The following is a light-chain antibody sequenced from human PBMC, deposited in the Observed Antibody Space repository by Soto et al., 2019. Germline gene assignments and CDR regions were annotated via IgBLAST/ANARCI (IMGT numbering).Light chain of an antibody. CDR1: SSNIGGNT. Sequence: QSVLTQPPSASGTPGQRVTISCSGSSSNIGGNTVNWYQQLPGTAPKLLIYSNSQRPSGVPDRFSGSKSGTSGSLAISGLQSEDEAEYYCAAWDDSLNGPVFGGGTKLTVL. V-gene: IGLV1-44*01. CDR3: AAWDDSLNGPV. CDR2: SNS. J-gene: IGLJ3*02.